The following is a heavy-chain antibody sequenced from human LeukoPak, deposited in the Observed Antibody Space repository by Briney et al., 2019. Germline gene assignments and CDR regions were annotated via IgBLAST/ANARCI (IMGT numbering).Heavy chain of an antibody. D-gene: IGHD3-10*01. J-gene: IGHJ5*01. Sequence: SETLSLTCTISGGSFSTYFWSWVRQSPEKGLEWLGYIFYTGGTTYNPSLQSRLTISLDTSKNQFSLRLTSVTAADTAVYYCARTGTSGSYSDSWGRGIQVTVSS. CDR1: GGSFSTYF. CDR3: ARTGTSGSYSDS. CDR2: IFYTGGT. V-gene: IGHV4-59*01.